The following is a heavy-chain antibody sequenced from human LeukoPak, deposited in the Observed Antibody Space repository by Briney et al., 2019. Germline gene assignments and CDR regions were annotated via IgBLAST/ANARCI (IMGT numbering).Heavy chain of an antibody. V-gene: IGHV4-38-2*01. CDR1: AHSISSGYY. J-gene: IGHJ4*02. CDR2: VYHSGST. CDR3: ARKGDYDGYAFDY. D-gene: IGHD4-17*01. Sequence: PSETLSLTCAVSAHSISSGYYWGWIRPPPGKGLEWIGSVYHSGSTYYNPSLKSRVTISVDTSKNQFSLKLSSVTAADTAVYYCARKGDYDGYAFDYWGQGTLVTVS.